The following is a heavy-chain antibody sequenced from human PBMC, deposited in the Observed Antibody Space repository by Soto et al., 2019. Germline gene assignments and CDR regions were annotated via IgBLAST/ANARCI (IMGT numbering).Heavy chain of an antibody. CDR2: IWYDGSNK. J-gene: IGHJ4*02. D-gene: IGHD1-26*01. CDR3: ARTLSGSYSTYFDY. V-gene: IGHV3-33*01. Sequence: GGSLRLSCAASGFTFSSYAMHWVRQAPGKGLEWVAVIWYDGSNKYYADSVKGRFTISRDNSKNTLYLQMNSLRAEDTAVYYCARTLSGSYSTYFDYWGQGTLVTVSS. CDR1: GFTFSSYA.